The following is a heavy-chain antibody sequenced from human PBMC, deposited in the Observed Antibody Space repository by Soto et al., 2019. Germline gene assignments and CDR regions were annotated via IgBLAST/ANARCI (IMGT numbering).Heavy chain of an antibody. J-gene: IGHJ6*02. CDR2: FYDSGST. CDR1: GGSVSSGSFY. V-gene: IGHV4-61*01. Sequence: SETLSLTCTVSGGSVSSGSFYWSWIRRPPGKGLEWIGYFYDSGSTNYNPSLRSRVTMSVDTSKNQFSLKLGSVTAADTAVYYCAASAPPATNYYYAMDVWGQGTTVTVSS. CDR3: AASAPPATNYYYAMDV. D-gene: IGHD5-12*01.